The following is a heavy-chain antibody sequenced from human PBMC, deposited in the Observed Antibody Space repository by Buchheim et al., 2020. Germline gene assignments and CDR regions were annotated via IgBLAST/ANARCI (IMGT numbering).Heavy chain of an antibody. CDR2: YYSSGSL. CDR1: GGSVSSGNSY. D-gene: IGHD1-26*01. J-gene: IGHJ4*02. V-gene: IGHV4-30-4*01. Sequence: QVQLQESGPGLVQPSQTLSLTCTVSGGSVSSGNSYWSWIRQPPGKGLEWIGYYYSSGSLSYSPSLKSRLTISIDTAKNQVSLKLTSVTAADTAVYYCARGGSATPFDYWGQGT. CDR3: ARGGSATPFDY.